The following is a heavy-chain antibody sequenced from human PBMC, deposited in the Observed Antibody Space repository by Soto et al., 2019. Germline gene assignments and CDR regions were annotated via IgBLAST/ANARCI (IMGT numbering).Heavy chain of an antibody. CDR1: GGSISNHY. CDR2: IYYSGST. D-gene: IGHD5-12*01. V-gene: IGHV4-59*11. Sequence: SETLSLTCTVSGGSISNHYWSWIRQPPGKGLEWIGYIYYSGSTNYNPSLKSRVTISVDTSKNQFSLKMSSVTAADTAFFSSRRRPTRYYFDYWGQGTLVTVS. CDR3: RRRPTRYYFDY. J-gene: IGHJ4*02.